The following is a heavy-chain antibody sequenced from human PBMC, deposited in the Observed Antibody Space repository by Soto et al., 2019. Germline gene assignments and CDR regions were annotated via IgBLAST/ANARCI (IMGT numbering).Heavy chain of an antibody. CDR1: GGMLITSG. CDR3: AREPAHRDGSGRTLMTENFAY. J-gene: IGHJ4*02. Sequence: QVQLVQSVAEVKMPGSSVKVSCKTSGGMLITSGFSWVRQAPGQGLEWMGGIIPFLGTTKHAQKFQGRVPITAYKFTNTTDMELNNLKFEDTGPYYWAREPAHRDGSGRTLMTENFAYWGEGTLVTVSS. D-gene: IGHD3-10*01. V-gene: IGHV1-69*06. CDR2: IIPFLGTT.